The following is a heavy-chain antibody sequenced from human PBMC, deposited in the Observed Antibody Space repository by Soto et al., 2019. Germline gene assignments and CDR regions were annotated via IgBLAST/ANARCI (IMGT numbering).Heavy chain of an antibody. J-gene: IGHJ5*02. V-gene: IGHV4-39*01. Sequence: SETLSLTCTVSGGSISSSSYYWGWIRQPPGKGLEWIGSIYYSGSTYYNPSLKSRVTISVDTSKNQFSLKLSSVTAADTAVYYCARHWEAAAGTLIDPWGQGTLVTVSS. CDR1: GGSISSSSYY. D-gene: IGHD6-13*01. CDR2: IYYSGST. CDR3: ARHWEAAAGTLIDP.